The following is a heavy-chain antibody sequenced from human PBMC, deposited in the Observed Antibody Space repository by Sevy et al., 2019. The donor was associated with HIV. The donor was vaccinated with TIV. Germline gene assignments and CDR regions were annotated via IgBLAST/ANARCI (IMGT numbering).Heavy chain of an antibody. CDR1: GFTFTDYA. CDR2: FKRKADGGTL. V-gene: IGHV3-49*04. CDR3: TRWKGAQSVFDY. J-gene: IGHJ4*02. Sequence: GGSLRLSCTASGFTFTDYAMNWVRQSPGQGLEWVAFFKRKADGGTLDHAASVKGRFTISRDDSKNIAYLQMNDLKTEDTGVYYWTRWKGAQSVFDYWGQGALVTVSS. D-gene: IGHD1-1*01.